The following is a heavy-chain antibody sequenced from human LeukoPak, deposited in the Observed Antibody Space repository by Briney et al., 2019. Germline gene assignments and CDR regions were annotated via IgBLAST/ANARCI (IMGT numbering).Heavy chain of an antibody. CDR2: IIPILGIA. CDR3: ARDVWGSSRDDY. CDR1: GVSLSSYT. Sequence: SVKVSYKASGVSLSSYTVSWVRQAPGQGLEWMGRIIPILGIANYAQKFQGRVTITADESTSTAYMELSSLRSEDTAVYYCARDVWGSSRDDYWGQGTLVTVSS. V-gene: IGHV1-69*04. J-gene: IGHJ4*02. D-gene: IGHD3-16*01.